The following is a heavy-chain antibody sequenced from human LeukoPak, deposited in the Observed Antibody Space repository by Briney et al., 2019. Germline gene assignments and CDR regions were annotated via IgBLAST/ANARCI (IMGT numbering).Heavy chain of an antibody. D-gene: IGHD6-13*01. V-gene: IGHV1-8*01. Sequence: ASVKVSCKASGYTFTSYDINWVRQATGQGLEWMGGMNPNSGNTGYAQKFQGRVTMTRNTSISTAYMELSSLRSEDTAVYYCARVDSSSWTLSYYYYYYMDVWGKGTTVTVSS. CDR3: ARVDSSSWTLSYYYYYYMDV. J-gene: IGHJ6*03. CDR1: GYTFTSYD. CDR2: MNPNSGNT.